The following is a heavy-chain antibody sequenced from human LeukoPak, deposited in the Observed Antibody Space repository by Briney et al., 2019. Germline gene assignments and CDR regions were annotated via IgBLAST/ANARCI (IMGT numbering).Heavy chain of an antibody. CDR3: MRDAGEYYYYYGMDV. D-gene: IGHD2-21*01. CDR1: GFTFSSYT. CDR2: ISGSTSYM. J-gene: IGHJ6*02. V-gene: IGHV3-21*01. Sequence: GESLRLSCAASGFTFSSYTMNWVRRAPGKGLEWVSMISGSTSYMHYADSVKGRFTISRDNARNSLYLQMDSLRAEDTAVYYCMRDAGEYYYYYGMDVWGQGTTVTVSS.